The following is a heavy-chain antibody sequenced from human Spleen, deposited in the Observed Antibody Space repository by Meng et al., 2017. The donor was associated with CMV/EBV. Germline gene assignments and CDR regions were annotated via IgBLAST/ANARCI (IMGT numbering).Heavy chain of an antibody. CDR2: IRYDGSNK. CDR1: GFTVRRYG. D-gene: IGHD4-11*01. V-gene: IGHV3-30*02. Sequence: VQLVGFGGCGGQTGGSLVLSCAASGFTVRRYGMHCVRQAPGKGLKWVAFIRYDGSNKYYADSVKGRFTISRDNYKNTLYLQMNSLRAEDTAVYYCANTKRNAPFDYWGQGTLVTVSS. CDR3: ANTKRNAPFDY. J-gene: IGHJ4*02.